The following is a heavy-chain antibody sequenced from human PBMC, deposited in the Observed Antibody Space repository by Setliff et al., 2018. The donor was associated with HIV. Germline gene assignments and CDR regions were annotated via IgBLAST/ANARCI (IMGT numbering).Heavy chain of an antibody. D-gene: IGHD4-4*01. J-gene: IGHJ5*02. V-gene: IGHV1-3*01. Sequence: ASVKVSCKASGYTFSNHTIHWVRQAPGKRPEWMGWLNAGYGNTKYSQKLQGRVTITRDISASTAYMELNSLRSEDTAVYFCARDVGSIWHNWFDPWGQGTLVTVSS. CDR3: ARDVGSIWHNWFDP. CDR2: LNAGYGNT. CDR1: GYTFSNHT.